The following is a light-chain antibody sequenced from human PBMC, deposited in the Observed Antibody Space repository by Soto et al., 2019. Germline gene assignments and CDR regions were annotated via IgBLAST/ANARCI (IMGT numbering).Light chain of an antibody. V-gene: IGKV3-11*01. CDR2: DVS. CDR1: QSVTIY. CDR3: EQRSNWPPT. Sequence: EVVLTQSPATLSLSPGEGATLSCRASQSVTIYLAWYQKKSGQPPRLPVYDVSKRATGIPARFSGSGSGTDFNLTIASLEPEDFAFYFCEQRSNWPPTFGQGTRLEIK. J-gene: IGKJ5*01.